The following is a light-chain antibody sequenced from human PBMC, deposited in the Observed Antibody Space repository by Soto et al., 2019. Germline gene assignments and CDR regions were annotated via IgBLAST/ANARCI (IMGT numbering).Light chain of an antibody. J-gene: IGKJ2*01. V-gene: IGKV3-15*01. CDR1: QSITSE. Sequence: EIVMTQSPATLSVSPGDPATLSCRASQSITSELAWYQQKPGQPPRLLIYGASTRATGVPARFTGSGSGSEFTLTISGLQSEDFAVYYCQQGHNWPLTFGQGTRLEI. CDR2: GAS. CDR3: QQGHNWPLT.